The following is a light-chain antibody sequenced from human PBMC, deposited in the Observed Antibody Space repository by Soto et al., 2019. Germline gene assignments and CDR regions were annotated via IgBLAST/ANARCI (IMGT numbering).Light chain of an antibody. CDR2: EVS. CDR1: SSDVGSYNL. Sequence: QSALTQPASVSGSPGQSITISCTGTSSDVGSYNLVSWYQQHPGKAPKLMIYEVSKRPSGVSNRFSGSKSGNTASLTISGLQAEDDADYYYCSYAGSSTHYVFGSGTKLTVL. V-gene: IGLV2-23*02. J-gene: IGLJ1*01. CDR3: CSYAGSSTHYV.